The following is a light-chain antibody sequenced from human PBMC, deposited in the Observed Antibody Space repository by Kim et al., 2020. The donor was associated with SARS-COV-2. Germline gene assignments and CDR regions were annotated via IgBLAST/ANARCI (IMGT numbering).Light chain of an antibody. V-gene: IGKV1-12*01. J-gene: IGKJ2*01. CDR1: QDINTW. Sequence: DIQMTQSPSSVSASVGDSVTITCRASQDINTWLAWYQQKPGEAPKLLIYDASILQSEVPLRFSGSGSGTEFTLAITSLQPDDFATYFCQAANTLPYTFGQGTKLEI. CDR3: QAANTLPYT. CDR2: DAS.